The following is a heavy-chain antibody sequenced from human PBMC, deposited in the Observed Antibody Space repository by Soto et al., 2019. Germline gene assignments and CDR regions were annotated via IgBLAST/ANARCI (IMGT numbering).Heavy chain of an antibody. V-gene: IGHV1-69*04. CDR1: GGTFSSYT. D-gene: IGHD2-15*01. J-gene: IGHJ5*02. Sequence: SVKVSCKASGGTFSSYTISWVRQAPGQGLEWMGRIIPILGIANYAQKFQGRVTITADKSTSTAYMELSSLRSEDTAVYYCARDCSGGSCYSDMFDPWGQGTLVTVSS. CDR3: ARDCSGGSCYSDMFDP. CDR2: IIPILGIA.